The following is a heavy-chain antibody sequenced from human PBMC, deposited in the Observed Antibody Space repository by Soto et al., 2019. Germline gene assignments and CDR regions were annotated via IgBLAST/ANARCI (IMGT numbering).Heavy chain of an antibody. D-gene: IGHD3-10*01. CDR2: IKQDGIEK. Sequence: XGCLRLSCAASGFTFSISCMSWVRQAPGKGLEWVANIKQDGIEKYYVDSVKGRFTISRDNAKTSLYLQMTSLRAEDTAVYYCARRGGHYYYYHGMEVWGKGTPVPV. J-gene: IGHJ6*04. CDR3: ARRGGHYYYYHGMEV. CDR1: GFTFSISC. V-gene: IGHV3-7*01.